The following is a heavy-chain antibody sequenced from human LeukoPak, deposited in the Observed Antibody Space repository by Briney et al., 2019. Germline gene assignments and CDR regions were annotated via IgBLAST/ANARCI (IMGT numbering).Heavy chain of an antibody. CDR1: GGSISSGYY. D-gene: IGHD4-11*01. Sequence: PSETLSLTCTVSGGSISSGYYWSWIRQPAGKGLEWIGRIYTSGSTNYKSSLKSRVTLSVDTSKNQFSLKLSSVTAADTAVYYXXRSGQYYYDYFMDVWGKGTTVTISS. CDR3: XRSGQYYYDYFMDV. J-gene: IGHJ6*03. CDR2: IYTSGST. V-gene: IGHV4-61*02.